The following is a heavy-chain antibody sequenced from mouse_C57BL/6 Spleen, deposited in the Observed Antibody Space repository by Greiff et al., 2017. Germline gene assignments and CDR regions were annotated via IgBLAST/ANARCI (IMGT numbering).Heavy chain of an antibody. CDR1: GYTFTSYW. V-gene: IGHV1-64*01. CDR3: ARSGKLGRPYYFDD. D-gene: IGHD4-1*01. J-gene: IGHJ2*01. Sequence: VQLQQPGAELVKPGASVKLSCKASGYTFTSYWMHWVKQRPGQGLEWIGMIHPNSGSTNYNEKFKSKATLTVDKSSSTAYMQLSSLTSEDSAVYYCARSGKLGRPYYFDDWGQGTTLTVSS. CDR2: IHPNSGST.